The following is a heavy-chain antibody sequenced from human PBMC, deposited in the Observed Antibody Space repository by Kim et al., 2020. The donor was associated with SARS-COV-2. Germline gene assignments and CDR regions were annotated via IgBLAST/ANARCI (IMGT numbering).Heavy chain of an antibody. V-gene: IGHV3-33*01. CDR1: GFTFSSYG. J-gene: IGHJ4*01. Sequence: GGSLRLSCAASGFTFSSYGMHWVRQAPGKGLEWVAVIWYDGSNKYYADSVKGRFTISRDNSKNTLYLQMNSLRAEDTALYYCARGIWGSCWYMAVDYWG. D-gene: IGHD6-19*01. CDR3: ARGIWGSCWYMAVDY. CDR2: IWYDGSNK.